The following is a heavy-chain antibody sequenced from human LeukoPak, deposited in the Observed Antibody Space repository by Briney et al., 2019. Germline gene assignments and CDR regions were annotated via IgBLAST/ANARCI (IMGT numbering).Heavy chain of an antibody. CDR3: ATTITARQGAFDI. V-gene: IGHV1-2*02. CDR2: INPNSGGT. D-gene: IGHD6-6*01. J-gene: IGHJ3*02. CDR1: GYTFTGYY. Sequence: ASVKVSCKASGYTFTGYYMHWVRQAPGQGLEWMGWINPNSGGTNYAQKFQGRVTMTEDTSTDTAYMELSSLRSEDTAVYYCATTITARQGAFDIWGQGTMVTVSS.